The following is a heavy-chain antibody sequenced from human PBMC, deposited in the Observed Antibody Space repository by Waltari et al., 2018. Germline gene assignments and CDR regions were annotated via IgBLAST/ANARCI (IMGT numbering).Heavy chain of an antibody. J-gene: IGHJ4*02. V-gene: IGHV1-3*01. CDR3: ARDQKGYCSGGSCYLGLIDY. CDR1: GYTFTSYA. CDR2: INAGNGNT. D-gene: IGHD2-15*01. Sequence: QVQLVQSGDEVKKPGASVKVSCKASGYTFTSYAMQWVRKAPGQRLEWMGWINAGNGNTKYSPKFQGRVTITRDTSASTAYMELSSLRSEDTAVYYCARDQKGYCSGGSCYLGLIDYWGQGTLVTVSS.